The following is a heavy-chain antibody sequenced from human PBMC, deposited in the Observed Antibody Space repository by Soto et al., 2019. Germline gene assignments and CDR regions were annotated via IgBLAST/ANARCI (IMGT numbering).Heavy chain of an antibody. CDR2: ISYDGSNK. D-gene: IGHD5-18*01. CDR1: GFTFSSYG. CDR3: AKDRGKTWIQLFDY. J-gene: IGHJ4*02. Sequence: QVQLVESGGGVVQPGRSLRLSCAASGFTFSSYGMHWVRQAPGKGLEWVAVISYDGSNKYYADSVKGRFTISRDNSKNTLDLQRDSLRAEDTAVSYCAKDRGKTWIQLFDYWGQGTLVTVSS. V-gene: IGHV3-30*18.